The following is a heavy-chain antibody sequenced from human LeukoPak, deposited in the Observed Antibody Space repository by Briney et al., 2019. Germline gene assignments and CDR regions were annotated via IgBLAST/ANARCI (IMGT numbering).Heavy chain of an antibody. CDR2: ISGSGGST. V-gene: IGHV3-23*01. J-gene: IGHJ4*02. CDR3: AKALRSGWWEPVFDY. CDR1: GFTVSSYA. Sequence: GGSLRLSCAASGFTVSSYAMSWVRQAPGKGLEWVSAISGSGGSTYYADSVKGRFTISRDKSKNTLYLQMNSLRAGDTAVYYCAKALRSGWWEPVFDYWGQGTLVRVSS. D-gene: IGHD6-19*01.